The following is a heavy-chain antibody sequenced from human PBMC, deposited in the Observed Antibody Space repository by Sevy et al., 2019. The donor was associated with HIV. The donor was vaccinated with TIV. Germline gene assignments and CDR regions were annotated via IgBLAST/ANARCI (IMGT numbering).Heavy chain of an antibody. V-gene: IGHV3-30-3*01. Sequence: GGSLRLSCAASGFAFSNYYAMHWVRQAPGKGLEWVALISYDGSDKYYAASVKGRFTISRDTFKNTLYLQMNSLTTEDTAVYYCARPRANYVDHYFFYAMDVWGQGTTVTVSS. CDR2: ISYDGSDK. CDR3: ARPRANYVDHYFFYAMDV. D-gene: IGHD4-17*01. CDR1: GFAFSNYYA. J-gene: IGHJ6*02.